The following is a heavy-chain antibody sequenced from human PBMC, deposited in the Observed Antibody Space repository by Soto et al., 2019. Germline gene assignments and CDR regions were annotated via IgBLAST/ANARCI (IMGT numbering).Heavy chain of an antibody. Sequence: EVHLVESGGGLVQPGGSLRLSCAASGFTFRYYWLHWVRQVSGRGPVWVSGINNDGSDTFYADFVEGRFTISRDNAKNTVYLQMDSLRAEDTAVYYCGSLFEFWGQGTLVTVPS. V-gene: IGHV3-74*01. CDR3: GSLFEF. CDR2: INNDGSDT. CDR1: GFTFRYYW. J-gene: IGHJ4*02.